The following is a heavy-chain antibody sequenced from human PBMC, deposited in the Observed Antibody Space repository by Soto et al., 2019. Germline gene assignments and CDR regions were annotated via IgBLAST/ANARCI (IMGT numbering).Heavy chain of an antibody. J-gene: IGHJ4*02. CDR3: ASEYSYGGFDY. CDR2: ISSSSSYT. D-gene: IGHD5-18*01. V-gene: IGHV3-11*05. Sequence: QVQLVESGGGLVKPGGSLRLSCAASGFTVSDYYMSWIRQAPGKGLEWVSYISSSSSYTNYADSVKGRFTISRDNAKNSRYLQMTSLRAEDTAVYYCASEYSYGGFDYWGKGTLVTVSS. CDR1: GFTVSDYY.